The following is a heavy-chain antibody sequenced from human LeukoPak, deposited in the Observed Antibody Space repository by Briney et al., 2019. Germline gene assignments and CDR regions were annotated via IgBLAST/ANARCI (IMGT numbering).Heavy chain of an antibody. CDR3: ARERRDGYKVYFDY. V-gene: IGHV4-59*01. CDR2: VSYSGST. D-gene: IGHD5-24*01. CDR1: GGSISTDY. J-gene: IGHJ4*02. Sequence: SETLSLTCIVSGGSISTDYWSWIRQPPGKGLEWIGYVSYSGSTNYNPSLKSRVTISVDTSKNQFSLRLSSVTAADTAVYYCARERRDGYKVYFDYWGQGTLVTVSS.